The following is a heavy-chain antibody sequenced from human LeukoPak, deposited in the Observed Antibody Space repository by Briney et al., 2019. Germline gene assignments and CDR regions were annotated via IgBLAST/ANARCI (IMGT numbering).Heavy chain of an antibody. CDR1: GFTFDDYG. CDR3: ARGLYYYDSSGYYYLGY. J-gene: IGHJ4*02. D-gene: IGHD3-22*01. Sequence: GGSLRLSCAASGFTFDDYGMSWVRQAPGKGLEWVSGINWNSGSTGYADSVKGRFTISRDNAKNSLYLQMNSLRAEDTALYYCARGLYYYDSSGYYYLGYWGQGTLVTVSS. V-gene: IGHV3-20*04. CDR2: INWNSGST.